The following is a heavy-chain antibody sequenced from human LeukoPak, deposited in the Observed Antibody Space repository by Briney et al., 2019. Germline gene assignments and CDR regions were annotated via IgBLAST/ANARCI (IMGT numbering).Heavy chain of an antibody. Sequence: SETLSLTCTVSGGSISSYYWSWIRQPAGKGLEWIGRIYTTGSTNYNPSLKSRVNMSVDTSKNQFSLKLSSVTAADTAVYYCARDLGDLVAAAGPDYYYYYGMDVWGQGTRSPSP. D-gene: IGHD6-13*01. CDR1: GGSISSYY. J-gene: IGHJ6*02. CDR2: IYTTGST. V-gene: IGHV4-4*07. CDR3: ARDLGDLVAAAGPDYYYYYGMDV.